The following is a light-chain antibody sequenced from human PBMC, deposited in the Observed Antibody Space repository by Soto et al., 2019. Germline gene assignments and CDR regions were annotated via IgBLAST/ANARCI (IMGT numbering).Light chain of an antibody. Sequence: MTQSPATLSLSPGDSVTLSCRTSHSANSHVAWYQQKPGQAPRLLLYGASTRATGIPVRFSGSGFGTEFTLTISSLQSEDFAVYYCQQYKNWPLFGQGTRLEI. J-gene: IGKJ5*01. CDR2: GAS. V-gene: IGKV3-15*01. CDR1: HSANSH. CDR3: QQYKNWPL.